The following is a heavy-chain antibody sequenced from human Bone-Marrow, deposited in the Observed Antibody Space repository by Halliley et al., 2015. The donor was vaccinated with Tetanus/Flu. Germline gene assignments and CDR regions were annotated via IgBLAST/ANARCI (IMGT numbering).Heavy chain of an antibody. Sequence: SLRLSCAGSDFTISSYSMSWVRQAPGKGLEWVSTISGGGHVTSYADSVKGRFTISRDNSKNTLFLQMSSLRVEDTALYYCAKDQGRIWDHWGQGTLVTVSS. CDR2: ISGGGHVT. D-gene: IGHD2-21*01. V-gene: IGHV3-23*01. CDR3: AKDQGRIWDH. CDR1: DFTISSYS. J-gene: IGHJ4*02.